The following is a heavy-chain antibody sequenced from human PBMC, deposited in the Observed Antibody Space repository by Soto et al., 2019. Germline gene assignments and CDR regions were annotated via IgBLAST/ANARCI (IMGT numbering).Heavy chain of an antibody. D-gene: IGHD6-13*01. Sequence: QVQLVESGGGVVQPGRSLRLSCAASGFTFSSYGMHWVRQAPGKGLEWVAVISYDGSNKYYADSVKGRFTISRDNSKNTRYLQMDSLRAEDTAVYYCATRVRGGGKQQLMTYGMDVWGQGTTVTVSS. V-gene: IGHV3-30*03. CDR3: ATRVRGGGKQQLMTYGMDV. CDR1: GFTFSSYG. J-gene: IGHJ6*02. CDR2: ISYDGSNK.